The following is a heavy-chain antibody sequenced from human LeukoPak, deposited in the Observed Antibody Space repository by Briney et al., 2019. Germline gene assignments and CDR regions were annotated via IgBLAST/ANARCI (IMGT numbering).Heavy chain of an antibody. CDR1: GYTFTSYY. J-gene: IGHJ3*01. V-gene: IGHV1-46*01. D-gene: IGHD1-26*01. Sequence: ASVTVSCKASGYTFTSYYMHWVRQAPGQGLEWMGIINPSGGSTSYTQKFQGRVTMTRDTSTSTVYMELSSLRSEDTAVYYCVRDQGGSSHRHAFDLWGQGQLVTVSS. CDR3: VRDQGGSSHRHAFDL. CDR2: INPSGGST.